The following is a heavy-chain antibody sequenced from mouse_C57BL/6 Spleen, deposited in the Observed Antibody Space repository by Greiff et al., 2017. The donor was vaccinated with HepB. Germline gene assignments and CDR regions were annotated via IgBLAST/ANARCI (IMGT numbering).Heavy chain of an antibody. D-gene: IGHD1-1*01. J-gene: IGHJ1*03. Sequence: QVQLQQPGAELVKPGASVKLSCKASGYTFTSYWMHWVKQRPGRGLEWIGRIDPNSGGTKYNEKFKSKATLTVDKPSSTAYMQLSSLTSEDSAVYYCARGDYYGSSYVGYWYFDVWGTGTTVTVSS. CDR1: GYTFTSYW. CDR3: ARGDYYGSSYVGYWYFDV. V-gene: IGHV1-72*01. CDR2: IDPNSGGT.